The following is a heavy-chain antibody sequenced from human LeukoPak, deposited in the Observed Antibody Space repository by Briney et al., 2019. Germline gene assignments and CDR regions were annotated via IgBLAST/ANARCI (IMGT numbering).Heavy chain of an antibody. CDR1: GYTFTSYD. Sequence: ASVKVSCKASGYTFTSYDINWVRQATGRGLEWMGWMNPNSGNTGYAQKFQGRVTITRNTSISTAYMELSSLRSEDTAVYYCARRSIATITLDYWGQGTLVTVSS. D-gene: IGHD5-24*01. J-gene: IGHJ4*02. CDR2: MNPNSGNT. V-gene: IGHV1-8*03. CDR3: ARRSIATITLDY.